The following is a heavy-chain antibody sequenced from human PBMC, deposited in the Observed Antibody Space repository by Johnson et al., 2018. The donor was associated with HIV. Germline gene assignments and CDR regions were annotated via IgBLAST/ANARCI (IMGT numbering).Heavy chain of an antibody. CDR2: ISYDGNNR. CDR3: ARDREYAFDI. Sequence: QLVESGGGVVQPGRSLRLSCAASGFTFSSYAMHWVRQAPGKGLEWVAVISYDGNNRYYADSVKGRFTISRDNSKNTLYLQMNSLRAEDTAVYYCARDREYAFDIWGQGTMVTVSS. CDR1: GFTFSSYA. V-gene: IGHV3-30*14. J-gene: IGHJ3*02.